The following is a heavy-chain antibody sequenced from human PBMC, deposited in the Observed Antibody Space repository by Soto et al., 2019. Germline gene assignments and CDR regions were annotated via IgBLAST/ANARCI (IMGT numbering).Heavy chain of an antibody. Sequence: SETLSLTCTVSGGSISSSSYYWGWIRQPPGKGLEWIGSIYYSGSTYYSPSLKSRVTISVDTSKNQFSLKLSSVTAADTAVYYCARTRAVWFDPWGQGTLVTVSS. CDR3: ARTRAVWFDP. D-gene: IGHD6-19*01. CDR1: GGSISSSSYY. J-gene: IGHJ5*02. V-gene: IGHV4-39*01. CDR2: IYYSGST.